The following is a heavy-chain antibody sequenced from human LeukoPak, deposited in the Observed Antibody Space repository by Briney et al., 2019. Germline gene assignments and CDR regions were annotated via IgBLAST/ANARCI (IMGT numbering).Heavy chain of an antibody. J-gene: IGHJ5*02. Sequence: GGSLRLSCAASGFTFSSYGMSWVRQALGKGLEWVSSISSSSGSIYYADSVKGRFTVSRDNAKNSLYLQMNSLRGEDTAVYYCARDRGWFGELSYWFDPWGQGTLVTASS. CDR3: ARDRGWFGELSYWFDP. CDR2: ISSSSGSI. D-gene: IGHD3-10*01. V-gene: IGHV3-21*01. CDR1: GFTFSSYG.